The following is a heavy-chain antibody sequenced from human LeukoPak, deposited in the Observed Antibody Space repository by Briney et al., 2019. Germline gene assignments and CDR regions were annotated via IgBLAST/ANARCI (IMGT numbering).Heavy chain of an antibody. D-gene: IGHD3-10*01. CDR3: ARGVGRTWSFDH. V-gene: IGHV3-11*01. CDR1: GFSFSDYY. J-gene: IGHJ4*02. CDR2: VSSSGSIT. Sequence: GGSLRLSCPASGFSFSDYYMSWIRQAPGKGLEWGSHVSSSGSITKYADSVKGRFTISMDNAKNSLFLQMNSLRAEDTAVYYCARGVGRTWSFDHWGQGTLVTVSS.